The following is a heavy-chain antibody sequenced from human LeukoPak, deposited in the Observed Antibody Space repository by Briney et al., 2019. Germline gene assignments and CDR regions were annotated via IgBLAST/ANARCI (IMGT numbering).Heavy chain of an antibody. Sequence: GGSLRLSCAASGFTFSNYAMSWVRQAPGKGLEWVSAMSAGGSSTWYADFVKGRLTISRDNSKNTLFLQMNSLRAEDTAVYYCAKDLYDSSGSRYDYWGQGTLVTVSS. D-gene: IGHD3-22*01. CDR2: MSAGGSST. V-gene: IGHV3-23*01. J-gene: IGHJ4*02. CDR1: GFTFSNYA. CDR3: AKDLYDSSGSRYDY.